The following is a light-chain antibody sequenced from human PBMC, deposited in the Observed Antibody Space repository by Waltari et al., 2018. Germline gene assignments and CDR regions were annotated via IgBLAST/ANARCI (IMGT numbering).Light chain of an antibody. CDR2: RND. V-gene: IGLV1-47*01. Sequence: QSVLTQPPSASGTPGQRVTISCSGSSSNFGNHHVYWYQQLPGTAPKLLIDRNDQRPSGVPDRFAGSRSGTSASLAINGLRSEDEADYYCAVWDDSLSGVFGGGTKVTVL. CDR3: AVWDDSLSGV. CDR1: SSNFGNHH. J-gene: IGLJ3*02.